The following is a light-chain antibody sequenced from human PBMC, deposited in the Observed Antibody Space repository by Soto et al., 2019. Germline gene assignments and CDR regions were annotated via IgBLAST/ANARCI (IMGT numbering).Light chain of an antibody. Sequence: DIQMTQSPSSLSASVGDRVTITCRASQTIAMYVNWFQQKPGKAPKPLIYTTSSLQSGVPPRFSGSGSETDFTLTISRLQHEDSANYYCQQSLTTPYTFGQG. J-gene: IGKJ2*01. V-gene: IGKV1-39*01. CDR1: QTIAMY. CDR2: TTS. CDR3: QQSLTTPYT.